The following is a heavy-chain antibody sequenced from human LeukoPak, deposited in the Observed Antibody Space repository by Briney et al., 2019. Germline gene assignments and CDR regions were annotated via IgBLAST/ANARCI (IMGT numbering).Heavy chain of an antibody. Sequence: PSETLSLTCAVYGGSFSGYYWSWIRQPPGKGLEWIGEINHSGSTNYNPSLKSRVTISVDTSKNQFSLKLSSVTAADTAVYYCARADSSGYYYGMDVWGQGTTVTVSS. CDR2: INHSGST. D-gene: IGHD3-22*01. CDR1: GGSFSGYY. J-gene: IGHJ6*02. CDR3: ARADSSGYYYGMDV. V-gene: IGHV4-34*01.